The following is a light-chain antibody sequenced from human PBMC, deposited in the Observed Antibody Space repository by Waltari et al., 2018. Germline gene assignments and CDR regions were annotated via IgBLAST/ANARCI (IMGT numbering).Light chain of an antibody. V-gene: IGLV1-40*01. CDR3: QSYDSSLGGSV. CDR2: GNG. Sequence: QSVLTQPPSVSGAPGQRVTISCTGSSSNIGAGYDVNWYQQLPGKVPKLLIYGNGHRPSGVPDRISGSKSGTSASRASTGLQAEDEADYYCQSYDSSLGGSVFGGGTKLTVL. CDR1: SSNIGAGYD. J-gene: IGLJ2*01.